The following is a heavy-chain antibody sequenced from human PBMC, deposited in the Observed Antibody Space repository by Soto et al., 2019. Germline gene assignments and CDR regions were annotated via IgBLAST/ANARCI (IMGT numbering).Heavy chain of an antibody. CDR2: ISGSGSIT. CDR1: EFTFSNYA. CDR3: AKAEKISAVAGYHEN. J-gene: IGHJ4*02. D-gene: IGHD6-19*01. Sequence: GGSLRLSCAASEFTFSNYAMTWVRQAPGKGLEWVSSISGSGSITYYAESVKGRFAISRDNSKNTLFLQMNSLRAEDTAIYYCAKAEKISAVAGYHENWGQGPQVA. V-gene: IGHV3-23*01.